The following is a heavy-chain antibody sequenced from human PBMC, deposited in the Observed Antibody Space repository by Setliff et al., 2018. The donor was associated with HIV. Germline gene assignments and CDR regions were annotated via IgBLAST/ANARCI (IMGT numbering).Heavy chain of an antibody. Sequence: SETLSLTCTISGGSVSSGSYYWSWIRQPPGKGLEWIGYIYYSGSTKHNPSLKSRVTISLDTSKNQFSLKLTSVTAADTAVYYCARYSPRGYTLTGPYWGQGTLVTVSS. J-gene: IGHJ4*02. CDR1: GGSVSSGSYY. CDR2: IYYSGST. V-gene: IGHV4-61*01. D-gene: IGHD6-25*01. CDR3: ARYSPRGYTLTGPY.